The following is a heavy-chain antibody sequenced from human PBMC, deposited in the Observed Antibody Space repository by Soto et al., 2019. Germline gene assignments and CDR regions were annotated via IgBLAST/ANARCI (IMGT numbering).Heavy chain of an antibody. CDR3: ARDKSYYGSGSTPHAFDI. V-gene: IGHV3-64*01. J-gene: IGHJ3*02. CDR2: ISSNGGST. Sequence: EVQLVESGGGLVQPGGSLRLSCAASGFTFSSYAMHWVRQAPGKGLEYVSAISSNGGSTYYANSVKGRFTISRDNSKNTLYRQMGSLRAEDMAVYYCARDKSYYGSGSTPHAFDIWGQGTMVTVSS. CDR1: GFTFSSYA. D-gene: IGHD3-10*01.